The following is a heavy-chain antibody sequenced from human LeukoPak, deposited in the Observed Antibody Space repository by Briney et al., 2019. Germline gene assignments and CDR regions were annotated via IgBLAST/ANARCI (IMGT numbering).Heavy chain of an antibody. D-gene: IGHD2-21*02. J-gene: IGHJ4*02. CDR1: GYSFTSYW. Sequence: ESLKISCEGSGYSFTSYWIGWVRQMPGKGLEWMGFIYPGDSDTRYSPSFQGQVTISADKSISTAYLQWSSLKASDTAMYYCARQGTYCGGDCYSPAFDYWGQETLVTVSS. CDR2: IYPGDSDT. CDR3: ARQGTYCGGDCYSPAFDY. V-gene: IGHV5-51*01.